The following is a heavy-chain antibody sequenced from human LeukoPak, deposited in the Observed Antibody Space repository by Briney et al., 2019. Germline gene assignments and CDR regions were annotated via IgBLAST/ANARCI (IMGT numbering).Heavy chain of an antibody. V-gene: IGHV1-18*01. D-gene: IGHD4-17*01. Sequence: GASVKASCKASGYTFTTYGIIWVRQAPGQGLEWMGWISGYNGGTNYAQKLQGRVTMTTDTSTSTAYMELRSLRSDDTAVYYCARGTRRAYGDYGDNWGQGTLVTVSS. J-gene: IGHJ4*02. CDR2: ISGYNGGT. CDR1: GYTFTTYG. CDR3: ARGTRRAYGDYGDN.